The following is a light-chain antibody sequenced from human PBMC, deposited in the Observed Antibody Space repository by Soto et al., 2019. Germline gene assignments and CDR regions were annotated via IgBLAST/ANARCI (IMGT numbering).Light chain of an antibody. J-gene: IGLJ1*01. V-gene: IGLV2-23*02. Sequence: QSALTQPASLSGSPGQSITISCTGTSSDVGSYNLVSWYQQHPGKAPKLMIYEVTQRPSGVANRFSGSKSGNTASLTISGLQAEDEADYYCCSYAPSSTYVFGPGTKLTVL. CDR3: CSYAPSSTYV. CDR1: SSDVGSYNL. CDR2: EVT.